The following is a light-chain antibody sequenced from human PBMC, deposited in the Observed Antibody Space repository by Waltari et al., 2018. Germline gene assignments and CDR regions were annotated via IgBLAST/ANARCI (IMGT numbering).Light chain of an antibody. CDR2: YDD. CDR1: SSNIGDSS. V-gene: IGLV1-36*01. J-gene: IGLJ2*01. CDR3: AAWDISLNNLL. Sequence: QSALPQPPSVSGAPRQRVTISCSGTSSNIGDSSVNWYQQLPGKPPKLVIYYDDLVPSGVSDRFSGSKSGSSASLAISGLQSEDEAVYFCAAWDISLNNLLFGGGTKLTVL.